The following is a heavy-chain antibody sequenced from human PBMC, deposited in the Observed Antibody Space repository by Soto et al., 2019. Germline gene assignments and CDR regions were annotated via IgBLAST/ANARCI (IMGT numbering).Heavy chain of an antibody. D-gene: IGHD6-19*01. V-gene: IGHV1-24*01. Sequence: ASVKVSCKVSGYTLTELSMHWVRQAPGKGLEWMGGFDPEDGETIYAQKFQGRVTMTEDTSTDTAYMELSSLRSEDTAVYYCATAGYSSAWGYYYMDVWGKGTTVTVSS. CDR1: GYTLTELS. J-gene: IGHJ6*03. CDR2: FDPEDGET. CDR3: ATAGYSSAWGYYYMDV.